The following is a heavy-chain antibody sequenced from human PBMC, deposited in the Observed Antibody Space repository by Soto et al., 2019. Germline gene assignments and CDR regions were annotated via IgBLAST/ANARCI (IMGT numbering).Heavy chain of an antibody. J-gene: IGHJ6*02. D-gene: IGHD6-13*01. CDR2: IYHSGST. CDR1: GGSISSSNW. CDR3: ARESSIAAAGAQGGGEIFYYYGMDV. V-gene: IGHV4-4*02. Sequence: SETLSLTCAVSGGSISSSNWWSWVRQPPGKGLEWIGEIYHSGSTNYNPSLKSRVTISVDKSKNQFFLKLSSVTAADTAVYYCARESSIAAAGAQGGGEIFYYYGMDVWGQGTTVTVSS.